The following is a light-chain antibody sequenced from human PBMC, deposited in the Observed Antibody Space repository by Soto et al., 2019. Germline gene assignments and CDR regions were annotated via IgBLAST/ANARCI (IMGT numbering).Light chain of an antibody. Sequence: QSVLTQPASVSGAPGQSITISCTGTSRDVGGYNYVSWYQQHPGKAPKLMIYDVRNRASGASNRFSGSKSGNTASLTISGLQAEDEADYYCTSYTSSSTLYVFGTGTKVTVL. J-gene: IGLJ1*01. CDR2: DVR. V-gene: IGLV2-14*01. CDR3: TSYTSSSTLYV. CDR1: SRDVGGYNY.